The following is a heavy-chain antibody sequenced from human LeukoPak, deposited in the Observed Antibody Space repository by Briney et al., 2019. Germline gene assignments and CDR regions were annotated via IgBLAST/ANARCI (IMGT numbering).Heavy chain of an antibody. CDR2: MNPNSGNT. V-gene: IGHV1-8*01. CDR1: GYTFTSYD. J-gene: IGHJ5*02. Sequence: VASVTVSCKASGYTFTSYDINWVRQATGQGLEWMGWMNPNSGNTGYAQKFQGRVTMTRNTSISTAYMELSSLRSEDTAVYYCARGGAYYDFWSGYPRWWFDPWGQGTLVTVSS. D-gene: IGHD3-3*01. CDR3: ARGGAYYDFWSGYPRWWFDP.